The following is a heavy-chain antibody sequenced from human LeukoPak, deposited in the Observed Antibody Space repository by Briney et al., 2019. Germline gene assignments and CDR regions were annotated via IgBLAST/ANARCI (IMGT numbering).Heavy chain of an antibody. CDR1: GFTVSSNY. CDR3: AGSISGNDYYFFSY. CDR2: ISGSGGST. Sequence: QPGGSLRLSCEVSGFTVSSNYMSWVRQTPGQGLEWVSTISGSGGSTNYAGSVKGRFTISRDNSKNTLYLQMNSLRAEDTAVYYCAGSISGNDYYFFSYWGQGTLVTVSS. D-gene: IGHD3-22*01. J-gene: IGHJ4*02. V-gene: IGHV3-23*01.